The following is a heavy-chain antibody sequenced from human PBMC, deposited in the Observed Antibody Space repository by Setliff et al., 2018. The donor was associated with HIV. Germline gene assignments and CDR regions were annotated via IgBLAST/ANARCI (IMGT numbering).Heavy chain of an antibody. V-gene: IGHV3-23*01. D-gene: IGHD2-15*01. CDR3: SKDGISGGAYPPYYFDY. CDR1: GFTFNTYA. Sequence: GGSLRLSCAASGFTFNTYAMRWVRQAPGKGLEWVSVISGSGSSTFYADSVKGRFTISRDNSKNTLYLQMNGLRVEDTAVYYCSKDGISGGAYPPYYFDYWGHGTLVTVSS. CDR2: ISGSGSST. J-gene: IGHJ4*01.